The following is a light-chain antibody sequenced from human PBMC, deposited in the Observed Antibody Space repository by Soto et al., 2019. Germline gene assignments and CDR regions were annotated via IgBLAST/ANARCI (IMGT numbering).Light chain of an antibody. Sequence: QSALTQPASVSGSPGQSITISCTGTSSDVGGYNYVSWYQQHPGKAPKLMIYDVSNRPSGVSNRFSGSKSGNTASLTISGLQAEDEADYYCSSYTSSSTLVFGGGTQLTGL. CDR1: SSDVGGYNY. J-gene: IGLJ2*01. V-gene: IGLV2-14*01. CDR2: DVS. CDR3: SSYTSSSTLV.